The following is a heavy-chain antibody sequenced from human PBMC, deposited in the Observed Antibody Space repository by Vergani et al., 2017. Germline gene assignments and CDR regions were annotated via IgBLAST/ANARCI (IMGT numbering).Heavy chain of an antibody. CDR3: ARGRSFCGGDCYNPYYYYGMDV. CDR1: GGSVSSGSYY. Sequence: QVQLQESGPGLVKPSETLSLTCTVSGGSVSSGSYYWSWIRQPAGKGLEWIGYIYYSGSTNYNPSLKSRVTISVDTSKNQFSLKLSSVTAADTAVYYCARGRSFCGGDCYNPYYYYGMDVWGQGTTVTVSS. D-gene: IGHD2-21*02. J-gene: IGHJ6*02. V-gene: IGHV4-61*10. CDR2: IYYSGST.